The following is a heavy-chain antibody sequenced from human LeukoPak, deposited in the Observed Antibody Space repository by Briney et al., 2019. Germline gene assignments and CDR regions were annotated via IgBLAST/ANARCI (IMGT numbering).Heavy chain of an antibody. CDR1: GFIFTKYG. J-gene: IGHJ4*02. D-gene: IGHD2-15*01. CDR2: IWHDGSQK. Sequence: GRSLRLSCAASGFIFTKYGMHWVRQAPGKGLEWVAIIWHDGSQKHYADSVKGRFTISRDDPENMLSLEMSSLRAEDTAVYYCARDGGLNTNFDYWGQGTLVTVSS. CDR3: ARDGGLNTNFDY. V-gene: IGHV3-33*01.